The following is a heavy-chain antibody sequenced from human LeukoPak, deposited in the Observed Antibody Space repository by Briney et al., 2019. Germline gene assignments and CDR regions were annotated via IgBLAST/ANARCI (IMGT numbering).Heavy chain of an antibody. V-gene: IGHV4-59*01. D-gene: IGHD2-21*02. J-gene: IGHJ5*02. CDR1: GGSISSYY. CDR2: IYYSGST. CDR3: ARGPVVVTAIRFYWFDP. Sequence: PSETLSLTCTVSGGSISSYYWSWIRQPPGKGLEWIGYIYYSGSTNYNPSLKSRVTISVDTSKYQFSLKLSSVTAADTAVYYCARGPVVVTAIRFYWFDPWGQGTLVTVSS.